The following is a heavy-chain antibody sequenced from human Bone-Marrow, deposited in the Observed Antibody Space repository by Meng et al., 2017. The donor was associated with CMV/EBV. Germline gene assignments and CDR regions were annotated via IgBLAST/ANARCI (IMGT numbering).Heavy chain of an antibody. CDR3: AKDIQLYYDFWSGYSVDYYYYYGMDV. CDR2: ISYDGSNK. J-gene: IGHJ6*02. CDR1: GFTFSSYA. D-gene: IGHD3-3*01. Sequence: GESLKISCAASGFTFSSYAMHWVRQAPGKGLEWVAVISYDGSNKYYADSVKGRFTISRDNSKNTLYLQMNSLRAEDTAVYYCAKDIQLYYDFWSGYSVDYYYYYGMDVWGQGTTVTVSS. V-gene: IGHV3-30*04.